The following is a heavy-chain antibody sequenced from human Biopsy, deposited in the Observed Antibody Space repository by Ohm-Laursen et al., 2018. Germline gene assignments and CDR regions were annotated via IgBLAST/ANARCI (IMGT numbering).Heavy chain of an antibody. Sequence: GTLSLTCTVSGASISVYYCVWIPQPAGKALEWIGLIFSCGNNTYNPSLRSRVTMSVDTSKNQFPLNLSSVTAADTAMYYCAKGFTDYSDSSGFSYYFHYWGQGTLVTVSS. D-gene: IGHD3-22*01. CDR1: GASISVYY. V-gene: IGHV4-4*07. CDR2: IFSCGNN. J-gene: IGHJ4*02. CDR3: AKGFTDYSDSSGFSYYFHY.